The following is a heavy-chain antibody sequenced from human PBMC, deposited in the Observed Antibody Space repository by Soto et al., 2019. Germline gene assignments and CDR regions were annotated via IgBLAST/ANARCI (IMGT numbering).Heavy chain of an antibody. CDR3: ARADSTGYYYVKAFDI. CDR1: GFTFSNNW. D-gene: IGHD3-22*01. J-gene: IGHJ3*02. Sequence: HPGGSLRLSCAASGFTFSNNWMHWVRQVPGKGLVWVSRINSDGRTRTYADSVKGRFTISRDNARNTLYLQMTSLRAEDTAVYYCARADSTGYYYVKAFDIWGQGTMVTVSS. V-gene: IGHV3-74*01. CDR2: INSDGRTR.